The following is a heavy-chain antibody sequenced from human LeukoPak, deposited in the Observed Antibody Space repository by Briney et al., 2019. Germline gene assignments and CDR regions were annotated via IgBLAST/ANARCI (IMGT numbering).Heavy chain of an antibody. CDR1: GFTVSSNY. CDR2: IYSGGTT. CDR3: ARDGQSDASITMIVVVLDY. V-gene: IGHV3-53*04. D-gene: IGHD3-22*01. J-gene: IGHJ4*02. Sequence: GGSLRLSCAASGFTVSSNYMSWVRQAPGKGLEWVSVIYSGGTTYYADSVKGRFTISRHNSKNTLYLQMNSLRADDTAVYYCARDGQSDASITMIVVVLDYWGQGTLVTVSS.